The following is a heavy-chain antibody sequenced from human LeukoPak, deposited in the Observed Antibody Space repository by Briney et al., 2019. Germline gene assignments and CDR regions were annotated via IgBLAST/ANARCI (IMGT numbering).Heavy chain of an antibody. D-gene: IGHD2-2*01. CDR2: LNPKSVET. Sequence: ASVKVSCKASGYTLSGYYMQWVRQAPGQGLEWMGWLNPKSVETNYAQKFQGRGTMTRDTSISTAYMELSRLRSDDTAVYFCARDHCVSNGCYEDYYYGLDVWGRGTTVTVSS. J-gene: IGHJ6*02. CDR1: GYTLSGYY. V-gene: IGHV1-2*02. CDR3: ARDHCVSNGCYEDYYYGLDV.